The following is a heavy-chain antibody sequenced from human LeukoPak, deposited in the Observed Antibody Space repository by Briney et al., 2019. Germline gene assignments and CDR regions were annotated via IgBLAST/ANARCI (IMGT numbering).Heavy chain of an antibody. CDR1: GLTFSSYG. Sequence: GGSLRLSCAASGLTFSSYGMNWVRQAPGKGLEWVSSISGSGDSTYHADSVRGRFTVSRDNSKNTLYLQMKSLRAEDTDVYYCAKVTGSGSYLADAFDIWGHGTVVSVSS. J-gene: IGHJ3*02. CDR2: ISGSGDST. V-gene: IGHV3-23*01. D-gene: IGHD3-10*01. CDR3: AKVTGSGSYLADAFDI.